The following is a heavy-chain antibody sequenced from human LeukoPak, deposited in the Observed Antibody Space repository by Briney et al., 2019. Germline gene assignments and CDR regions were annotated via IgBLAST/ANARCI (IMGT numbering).Heavy chain of an antibody. CDR3: TLYNY. CDR1: GYSFTSQD. D-gene: IGHD2-2*02. CDR2: INPANGDT. V-gene: IGHV1-3*03. J-gene: IGHJ4*02. Sequence: ASVKVSCKTSGYSFTSQDLHWVRQAPGQSLEWMGCINPANGDTKYSQEFQGRVTITRDTSATTAYMDLSSLRSDDMAVYYCTLYNYWGQGTLVTVSS.